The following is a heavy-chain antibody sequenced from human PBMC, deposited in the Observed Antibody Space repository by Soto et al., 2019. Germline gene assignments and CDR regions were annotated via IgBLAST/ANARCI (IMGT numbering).Heavy chain of an antibody. V-gene: IGHV3-30-3*01. CDR2: ISYDGSNK. CDR1: GFTFSSYA. D-gene: IGHD2-21*02. J-gene: IGHJ4*02. Sequence: GGSLRLSCAASGFTFSSYAMHWVRQAPGKGLEWVAVISYDGSNKYYADSVKGRFTISRDNSKNTLYLQMNSLRAEDTAVYYCARDCGGDCYSGAYWGQGTLVTVSS. CDR3: ARDCGGDCYSGAY.